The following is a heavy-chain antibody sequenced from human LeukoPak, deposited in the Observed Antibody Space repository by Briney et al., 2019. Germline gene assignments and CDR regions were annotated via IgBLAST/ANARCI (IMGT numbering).Heavy chain of an antibody. CDR2: IYYSGST. J-gene: IGHJ3*02. V-gene: IGHV4-38-2*02. Sequence: SETLSLTCTVSGYSISSGYYWGWIRQPPGKGLEWIGSIYYSGSTYYNPSLKSRVTISVDTSKNQFSLKLSSVTAADTAVYYCARGNIVVVPAAIGIGRIDAFDIWGQGTMVTVSS. D-gene: IGHD2-2*01. CDR1: GYSISSGYY. CDR3: ARGNIVVVPAAIGIGRIDAFDI.